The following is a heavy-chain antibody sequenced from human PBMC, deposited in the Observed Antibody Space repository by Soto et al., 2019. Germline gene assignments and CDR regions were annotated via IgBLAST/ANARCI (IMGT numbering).Heavy chain of an antibody. D-gene: IGHD2-15*01. CDR2: IYTSGST. V-gene: IGHV4-4*07. Sequence: SETLSLTCTVSGGSISSYYWSWIRQPAGKGLEWIGRIYTSGSTNYNPSLKSRVTMSVDTSKNQFSLKLSSVTAADTAVYYCARDSSYCSGGSCYQPINWFDPWGQGTLVTVSS. CDR3: ARDSSYCSGGSCYQPINWFDP. J-gene: IGHJ5*02. CDR1: GGSISSYY.